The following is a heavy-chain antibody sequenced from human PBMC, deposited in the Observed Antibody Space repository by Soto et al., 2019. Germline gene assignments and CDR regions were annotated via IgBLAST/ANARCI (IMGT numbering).Heavy chain of an antibody. CDR2: IYASGNT. J-gene: IGHJ3*01. V-gene: IGHV4-4*07. D-gene: IGHD4-17*01. CDR3: ARVGRTRATVTTDAFDV. Sequence: QVQLQESGPGLVKPSETLSLTCTVSGGSISGYYWSWIRQPAGKRLEWIGRIYASGNTNKNPCLKIRVTMSVDTSKNQFSLRLNAVTAADTAVYYCARVGRTRATVTTDAFDVWGQGTKVTVSS. CDR1: GGSISGYY.